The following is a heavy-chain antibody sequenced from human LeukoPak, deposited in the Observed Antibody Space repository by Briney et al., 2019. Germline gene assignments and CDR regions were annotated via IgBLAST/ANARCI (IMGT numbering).Heavy chain of an antibody. CDR2: INNGGSST. D-gene: IGHD4-11*01. J-gene: IGHJ5*02. CDR1: GFSCRIYV. Sequence: KTGGSLRLSCVCSGFSCRIYVMTWVRQAPGKGLEWVSTINNGGSSTWYADSVKGRFTISRDNAKNSLYLQMNSLRADDTAVYYCARLRSKYWFDPWGQGTLVTVSS. V-gene: IGHV3-21*01. CDR3: ARLRSKYWFDP.